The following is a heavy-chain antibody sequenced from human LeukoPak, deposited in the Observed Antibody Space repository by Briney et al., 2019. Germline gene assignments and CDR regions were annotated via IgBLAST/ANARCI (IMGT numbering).Heavy chain of an antibody. CDR2: IYHSGST. CDR3: ARGVGRPPYYFDY. CDR1: GGSISSTNW. J-gene: IGHJ4*02. V-gene: IGHV4-4*02. D-gene: IGHD1-26*01. Sequence: SETLSLTCAVSGGSISSTNWWSWVREPPGKGLEWIGEIYHSGSTYYNPSLKSRVTISVDRSKNQFSLKLSSVTAADTAVYYCARGVGRPPYYFDYWGQGTLVTVSS.